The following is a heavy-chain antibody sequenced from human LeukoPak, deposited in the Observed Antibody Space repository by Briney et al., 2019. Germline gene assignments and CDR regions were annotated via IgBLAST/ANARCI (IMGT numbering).Heavy chain of an antibody. CDR2: ISYDGSNK. Sequence: GGSLRLSCAASGFTFSSYAVHWVRQAPGKGLEWVAVISYDGSNKYYADSVKGRFTISRDNSKNTLYLQMNSLRAEDTAVYYCARAPIVATILYYFDYWGQGTLVTVSS. CDR3: ARAPIVATILYYFDY. CDR1: GFTFSSYA. V-gene: IGHV3-30*04. J-gene: IGHJ4*02. D-gene: IGHD5-12*01.